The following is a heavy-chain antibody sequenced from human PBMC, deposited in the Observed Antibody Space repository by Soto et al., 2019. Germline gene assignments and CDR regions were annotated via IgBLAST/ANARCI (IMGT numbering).Heavy chain of an antibody. CDR2: IFYRGST. Sequence: SETLSLTCTVSGGSISDYYWSWIRQPPGKGLEWIGYIFYRGSTNYNPSLKSRVTISVDTSKNQFSLKLNSVSAADTAVYYCARDPFFYYDSSGWYAFDIWGQGTMVTVSS. D-gene: IGHD3-22*01. J-gene: IGHJ3*02. CDR1: GGSISDYY. CDR3: ARDPFFYYDSSGWYAFDI. V-gene: IGHV4-59*01.